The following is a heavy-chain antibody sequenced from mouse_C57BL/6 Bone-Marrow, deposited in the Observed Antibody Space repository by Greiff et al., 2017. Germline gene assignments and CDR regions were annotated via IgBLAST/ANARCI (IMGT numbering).Heavy chain of an antibody. J-gene: IGHJ1*03. D-gene: IGHD1-1*01. CDR2: ISNGGGST. V-gene: IGHV5-12*01. CDR1: GFTFSDYY. CDR3: ARRGYYGSSYWYFDV. Sequence: EVKLVESGGGLVQPGGSLKLSCAASGFTFSDYYMYWVRQTPEKRLEWVAYISNGGGSTNYPDTVKGRFTISRDNAKNTLYLQMSRLKSEDTAMYYCARRGYYGSSYWYFDVWGTGTTVTVSS.